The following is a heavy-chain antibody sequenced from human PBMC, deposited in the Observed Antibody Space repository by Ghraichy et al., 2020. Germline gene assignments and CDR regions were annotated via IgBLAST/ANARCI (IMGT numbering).Heavy chain of an antibody. V-gene: IGHV3-23*01. CDR2: ISGSGGST. D-gene: IGHD3-3*01. CDR1: GFTFSSYA. J-gene: IGHJ4*02. CDR3: AKEASVNDFWSGYYTGYFDY. Sequence: LSLTCAASGFTFSSYAMSWVRQAPGKGLEWVSAISGSGGSTYYADSVKGRFTISRDNSKNTLYLQMNSLRAEDTAVYYCAKEASVNDFWSGYYTGYFDYWGQGTLVTVSS.